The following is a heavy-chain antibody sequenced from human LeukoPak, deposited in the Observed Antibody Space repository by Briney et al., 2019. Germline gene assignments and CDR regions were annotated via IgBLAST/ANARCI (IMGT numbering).Heavy chain of an antibody. V-gene: IGHV4-59*01. D-gene: IGHD1-20*01. Sequence: SETLSLTCTASCVSISRYYWSWIRQPPGKGLEWIVYIYDSENTNYNSSLKSRVTISEDTSKNQFSLKLTSVTAADTAVYYCAGDPYNYKWFDIWGQGTLVTVSS. J-gene: IGHJ5*02. CDR1: CVSISRYY. CDR3: AGDPYNYKWFDI. CDR2: IYDSENT.